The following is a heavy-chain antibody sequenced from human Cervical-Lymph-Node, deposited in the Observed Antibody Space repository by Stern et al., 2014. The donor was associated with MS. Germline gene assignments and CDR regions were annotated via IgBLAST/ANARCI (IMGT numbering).Heavy chain of an antibody. CDR2: INTNTGTP. Sequence: QMQLVQSGSELKKPGASVKVSCKASGYTFTTYGLNWVRQVPGQGLEWMGWINTNTGTPTYAQGFTGRFVFSLDTSVSTAYLQISSLKAEDTAVYYCTREEGLISVAAYFDYWGQGTLVTVSS. CDR3: TREEGLISVAAYFDY. V-gene: IGHV7-4-1*02. D-gene: IGHD6-19*01. CDR1: GYTFTTYG. J-gene: IGHJ4*02.